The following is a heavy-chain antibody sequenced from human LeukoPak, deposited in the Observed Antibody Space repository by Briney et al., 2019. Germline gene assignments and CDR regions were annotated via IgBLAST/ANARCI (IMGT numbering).Heavy chain of an antibody. CDR2: ISWNSGSI. CDR3: AKAQPCYDSSGYYSLDY. CDR1: GFNFDDYV. D-gene: IGHD3-22*01. Sequence: GGSLRLSCAASGFNFDDYVMHWVRQAPGKGLEWVSGISWNSGSIGYADSVKGRFTISRDNAKNSLYLQMNSLRAEDTALYYCAKAQPCYDSSGYYSLDYWGQGTLVTVSS. V-gene: IGHV3-9*01. J-gene: IGHJ4*02.